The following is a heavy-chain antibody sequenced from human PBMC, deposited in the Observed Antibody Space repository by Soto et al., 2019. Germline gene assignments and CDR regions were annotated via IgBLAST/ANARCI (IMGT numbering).Heavy chain of an antibody. D-gene: IGHD3-16*01. Sequence: QVQLVQSGAEVKKTGSSVKVSCKTSGGTFSTFGISWVRQAPGQGLEWMGGIIPFFGTAEYSQKFEDRSTITTDESKNTVYMALRSLTTEDTDIYYCARTAPMDAGDKYYYDFWGQGALVTVSS. V-gene: IGHV1-69*01. J-gene: IGHJ4*02. CDR3: ARTAPMDAGDKYYYDF. CDR1: GGTFSTFG. CDR2: IIPFFGTA.